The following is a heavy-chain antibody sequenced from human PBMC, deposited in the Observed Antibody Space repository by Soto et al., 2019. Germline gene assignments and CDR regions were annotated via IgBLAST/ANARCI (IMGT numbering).Heavy chain of an antibody. D-gene: IGHD2-8*01. CDR3: STGSALLIVYARYYFDY. J-gene: IGHJ4*02. Sequence: EVQLVESGGGLVKPGGSLRLSCAASGFSFSNTWMNWIRQAPGKGLEWVGRIKSKTDGETTDYAAPVKGRVSLSRDYSKNTVYLKMNSLKTEDTAVYYCSTGSALLIVYARYYFDYWGQGALVTVSS. CDR2: IKSKTDGETT. CDR1: GFSFSNTW. V-gene: IGHV3-15*07.